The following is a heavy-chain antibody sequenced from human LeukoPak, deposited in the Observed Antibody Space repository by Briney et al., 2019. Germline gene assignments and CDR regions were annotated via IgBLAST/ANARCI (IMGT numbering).Heavy chain of an antibody. Sequence: LSLTCAVYGGSFSGYYWSWIRQAPGKGLEWVSYISSSGSTINYADSVNGRFTISRDNGKNSLFLQMISLRAEDTAVYYCASRVAGSWFDSWGQGTLVTVSS. CDR1: GGSFSGYY. CDR3: ASRVAGSWFDS. J-gene: IGHJ5*01. D-gene: IGHD6-19*01. V-gene: IGHV3-11*04. CDR2: ISSSGSTI.